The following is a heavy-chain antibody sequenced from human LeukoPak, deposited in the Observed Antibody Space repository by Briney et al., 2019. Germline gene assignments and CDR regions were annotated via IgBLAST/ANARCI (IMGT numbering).Heavy chain of an antibody. Sequence: AGGSLRLSCAASGFTFSSYAMSWVRQAPGKGLEWVSGLSGNGDSTYYADSVKGRFTISRDNSKNTLYLQMNSLRAEDTAVYYCAKEEYGLDYWGQGTLVTVSS. CDR3: AKEEYGLDY. CDR1: GFTFSSYA. CDR2: LSGNGDST. V-gene: IGHV3-23*01. D-gene: IGHD6-6*01. J-gene: IGHJ4*02.